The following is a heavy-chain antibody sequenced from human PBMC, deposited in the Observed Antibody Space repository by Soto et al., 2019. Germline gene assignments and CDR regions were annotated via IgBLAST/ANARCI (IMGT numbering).Heavy chain of an antibody. J-gene: IGHJ2*01. Sequence: GEWLKISWEGSGNRFTSYWNGWVRQRPGKGLEWRGIIYPGDSDTSYSPSFQGHVTISADKSISTAYLRWSSLKASDTAMYYCARPKHSSFGCDSYYVLGYWYFDLWGRGTLVTVSS. CDR1: GNRFTSYW. D-gene: IGHD2-21*02. V-gene: IGHV5-51*01. CDR3: ARPKHSSFGCDSYYVLGYWYFDL. CDR2: IYPGDSDT.